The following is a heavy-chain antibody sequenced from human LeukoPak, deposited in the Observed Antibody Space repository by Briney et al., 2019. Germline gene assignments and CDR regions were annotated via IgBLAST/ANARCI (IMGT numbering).Heavy chain of an antibody. CDR1: GFTFNSYS. Sequence: GGSLRLSCAVSGFTFNSYSMNWVRQAPGKGLEWVSYISASPSSSTIYYADSVKGRFTISRDNAKNSLYLQMNSLRAEDTTVYYCARGRPKVIAFDYWGQGTLVTVSS. D-gene: IGHD3-16*02. CDR2: ISASPSSSTI. V-gene: IGHV3-48*04. J-gene: IGHJ4*02. CDR3: ARGRPKVIAFDY.